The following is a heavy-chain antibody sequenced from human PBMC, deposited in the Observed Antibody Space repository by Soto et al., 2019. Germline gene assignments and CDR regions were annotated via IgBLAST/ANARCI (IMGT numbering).Heavy chain of an antibody. Sequence: QLLESGGGLVQPGGSLRLSCAASGFTFNTYAMNWVRQAPGKGLEWVSAISGDGAGTYYADSVKGRFTMSRDNSKNTLYLKMNSLRAEDTAIYYCAKIGETSETQDWGQVTLVTVSS. J-gene: IGHJ1*01. V-gene: IGHV3-23*01. CDR3: AKIGETSETQD. CDR1: GFTFNTYA. CDR2: ISGDGAGT.